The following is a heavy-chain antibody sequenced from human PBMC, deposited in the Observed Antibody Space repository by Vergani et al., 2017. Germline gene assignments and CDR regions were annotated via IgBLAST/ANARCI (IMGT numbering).Heavy chain of an antibody. V-gene: IGHV4-59*01. D-gene: IGHD5-18*01. Sequence: QVQLQESGPGLVKPSETLSLTCTVSGGSISSYYWSWIRQPPGKGLEWIGYIYYSGSTNYNPSLKSRVTISVDTSKNQFSLKLSSVTAAATAVYYCARSVDTAMDDAFDIWGQGTMVTVSS. J-gene: IGHJ3*02. CDR2: IYYSGST. CDR3: ARSVDTAMDDAFDI. CDR1: GGSISSYY.